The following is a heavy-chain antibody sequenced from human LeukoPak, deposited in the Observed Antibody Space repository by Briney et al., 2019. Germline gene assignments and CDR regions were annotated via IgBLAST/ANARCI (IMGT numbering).Heavy chain of an antibody. Sequence: GGSLRLSCAASGFTFTTYPMSGVGQAPGKGLEGVAAISASGGGTYYADSGKGRSTISTENSRSTVFLQMSSLSAEDTDVYYCAKAPSCPTDVCRYFDYWGQGILVTVSS. J-gene: IGHJ4*02. CDR1: GFTFTTYP. D-gene: IGHD1-26*01. CDR3: AKAPSCPTDVCRYFDY. V-gene: IGHV3-23*01. CDR2: ISASGGGT.